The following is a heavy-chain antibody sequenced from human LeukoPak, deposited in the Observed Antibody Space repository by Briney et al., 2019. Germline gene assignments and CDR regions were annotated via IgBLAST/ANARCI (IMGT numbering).Heavy chain of an antibody. Sequence: SVKVSCKASGYTFTSYGISWVRQAPGQGLEWMGGIIPIFGTANYAQKFQGRVTITADKSTSTAYMELSSLRSEDTAVYYCARDGSGTYWAYYNWFDPWGQGTLVTVSS. CDR3: ARDGSGTYWAYYNWFDP. J-gene: IGHJ5*02. D-gene: IGHD3-10*01. CDR1: GYTFTSYG. CDR2: IIPIFGTA. V-gene: IGHV1-69*06.